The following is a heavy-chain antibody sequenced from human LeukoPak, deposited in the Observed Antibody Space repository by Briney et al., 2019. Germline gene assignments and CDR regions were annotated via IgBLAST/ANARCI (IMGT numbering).Heavy chain of an antibody. V-gene: IGHV1-18*01. CDR1: GYTFTSYG. D-gene: IGHD2-8*01. CDR3: ARDARGYAILNY. CDR2: ISAYNGNT. Sequence: ASVTVSCTASGYTFTSYGISWVRQAPGQGLEWMGWISAYNGNTNYAQKLQGRVTMTTDTSTSTAYMELRSLRSDDTAVYYCARDARGYAILNYWGQGTLVTVSS. J-gene: IGHJ4*02.